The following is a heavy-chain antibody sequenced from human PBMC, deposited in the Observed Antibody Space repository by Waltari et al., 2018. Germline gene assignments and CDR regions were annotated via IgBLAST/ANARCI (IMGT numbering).Heavy chain of an antibody. CDR3: ARKTGDDWYFDL. D-gene: IGHD7-27*01. V-gene: IGHV4-59*11. Sequence: QVQLQESGPGLVKPSETLSLACTVSGGSISSHYWSWIRQPPGKGLEWIGYIYYSGSTNYNPSLKSRVTISVDTSKNQFSLKLSSVTAADTAVYYCARKTGDDWYFDLWGRGTLVTVSS. J-gene: IGHJ2*01. CDR2: IYYSGST. CDR1: GGSISSHY.